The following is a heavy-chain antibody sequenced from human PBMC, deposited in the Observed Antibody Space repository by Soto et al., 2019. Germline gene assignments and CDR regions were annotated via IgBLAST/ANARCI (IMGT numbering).Heavy chain of an antibody. CDR2: IYPVDSDT. D-gene: IGHD1-26*01. CDR1: GYSFTSYW. CDR3: ATLPTTGVGAMKQPGNWFDP. Sequence: GESLKISCKGSGYSFTSYWIGWVRQMPGKGLEWMGIIYPVDSDTRYSPSFQGQVTISADKSISTAYLQWSSLKASDTAMYYCATLPTTGVGAMKQPGNWFDPWGQGTLVTVSS. J-gene: IGHJ5*02. V-gene: IGHV5-51*01.